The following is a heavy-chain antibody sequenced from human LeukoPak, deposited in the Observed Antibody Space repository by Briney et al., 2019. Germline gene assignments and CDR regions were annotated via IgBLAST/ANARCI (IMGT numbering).Heavy chain of an antibody. CDR3: ARTNYYDSSGYYRGVGDY. J-gene: IGHJ4*02. V-gene: IGHV1-69*13. D-gene: IGHD3-22*01. Sequence: SVKVSCKASGGTFSSYAISWVRQAPGQGLEWMGGIIPIFGTANYAQKFRGRVTITADESTSTAYMELSSLRSEDTAVYYCARTNYYDSSGYYRGVGDYWGQGTLVTVSS. CDR1: GGTFSSYA. CDR2: IIPIFGTA.